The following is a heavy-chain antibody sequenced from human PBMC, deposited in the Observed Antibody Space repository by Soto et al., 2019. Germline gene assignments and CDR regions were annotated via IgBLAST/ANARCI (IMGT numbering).Heavy chain of an antibody. V-gene: IGHV4-31*03. D-gene: IGHD4-4*01. CDR2: IYYSGST. Sequence: SETLSLTCTVSGGSISSGGYYWSWIRQHPGKGLEWIGYIYYSGSTYYNPFLKSRVTISVDTSKNQFSLKLSSVTAADTAVYYCARDPGLQGWFDPWGQGTLVTVSS. CDR1: GGSISSGGYY. CDR3: ARDPGLQGWFDP. J-gene: IGHJ5*02.